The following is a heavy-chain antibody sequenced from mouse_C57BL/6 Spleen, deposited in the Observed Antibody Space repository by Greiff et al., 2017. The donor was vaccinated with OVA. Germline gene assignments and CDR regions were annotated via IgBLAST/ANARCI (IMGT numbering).Heavy chain of an antibody. CDR1: GFTFSSYG. V-gene: IGHV5-6*01. D-gene: IGHD1-1*01. CDR2: ISSGGSYT. CDR3: ARYYGSPFDD. J-gene: IGHJ2*01. Sequence: EVQLVESGGDLVKPGGSLKLSCAASGFTFSSYGMSWVRQTPDKRLEWVATISSGGSYTYYPDSVKGRFTISRDNAKNTLYLQMSSLKSEDTAMYYCARYYGSPFDDWGQGTTLTVSS.